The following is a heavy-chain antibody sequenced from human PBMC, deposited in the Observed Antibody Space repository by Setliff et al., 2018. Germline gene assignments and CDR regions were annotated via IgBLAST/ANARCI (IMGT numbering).Heavy chain of an antibody. V-gene: IGHV4-39*01. CDR3: ARHEFVGGYYGSVTYRHFDY. CDR1: GDSISSTSYQ. J-gene: IGHJ4*02. Sequence: SETLSLTCTVSGDSISSTSYQWGWVRQPPGKGLEWIGSVYYTGTAYYNPSLKSRVTISVDTSKNQFSLQVTSLAATDTALYFCARHEFVGGYYGSVTYRHFDYWGQGMLVTVSS. CDR2: VYYTGTA. D-gene: IGHD3-10*01.